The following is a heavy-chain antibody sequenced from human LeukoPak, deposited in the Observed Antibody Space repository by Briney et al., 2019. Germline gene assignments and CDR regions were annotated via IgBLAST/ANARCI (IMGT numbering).Heavy chain of an antibody. CDR2: IIPILGIA. D-gene: IGHD6-19*01. CDR3: ARDRIAVAGMGAFQH. V-gene: IGHV1-69*04. Sequence: ASVKVSCKASGGTFSSYAISWVRQAPGQGLEWMGRIIPILGIANYAQKFQGRVTITADKSTSTAYMELSSLRAEDTAIYYCARDRIAVAGMGAFQHWGQGTLVTVSS. CDR1: GGTFSSYA. J-gene: IGHJ1*01.